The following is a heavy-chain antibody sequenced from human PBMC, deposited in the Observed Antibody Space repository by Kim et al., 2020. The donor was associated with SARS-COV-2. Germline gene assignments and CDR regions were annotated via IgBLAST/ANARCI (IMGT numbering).Heavy chain of an antibody. V-gene: IGHV4-30-2*01. CDR1: GGSISSGGYS. CDR3: ARAQGGSSWYVGTNWFDP. J-gene: IGHJ5*02. Sequence: SETLSLTCAVSGGSISSGGYSWSWIRQPPGKGLEWIGYIYYSGSTYYNPSLKSRVTISVDRSKNQFSLKLSSVTAADTAVYYCARAQGGSSWYVGTNWFDPWGQGTLVTVSS. D-gene: IGHD6-13*01. CDR2: IYYSGST.